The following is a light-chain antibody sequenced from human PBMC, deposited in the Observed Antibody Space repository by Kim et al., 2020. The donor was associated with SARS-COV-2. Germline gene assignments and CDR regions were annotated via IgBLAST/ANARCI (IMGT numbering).Light chain of an antibody. J-gene: IGKJ1*01. CDR1: QAIRDD. Sequence: ASVGDSVTITCRASQAIRDDLGWYHQRPGKAPKLLIYGASTLESGVPPRFSGSGSGTDFTLTISGLQPEDFGAYYCLQDYTYPRTFGQGTKVEIK. CDR3: LQDYTYPRT. V-gene: IGKV1-6*01. CDR2: GAS.